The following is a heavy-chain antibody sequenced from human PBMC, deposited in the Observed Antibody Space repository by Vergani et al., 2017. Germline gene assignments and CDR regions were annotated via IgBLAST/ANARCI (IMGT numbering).Heavy chain of an antibody. D-gene: IGHD2-2*01. J-gene: IGHJ3*02. Sequence: QVQLVQSGAEVKKPGASVKVSCKASGYTFTSYYMHWVRQAPGQGLEWMGRIIPILGIANYAQKFQGRVTITADKSTSTAYMELSSLRSEDTAVYYCAREGVVVPAPHAFDIWGQGTMVTVSS. V-gene: IGHV1-69*09. CDR1: GYTFTSYY. CDR2: IIPILGIA. CDR3: AREGVVVPAPHAFDI.